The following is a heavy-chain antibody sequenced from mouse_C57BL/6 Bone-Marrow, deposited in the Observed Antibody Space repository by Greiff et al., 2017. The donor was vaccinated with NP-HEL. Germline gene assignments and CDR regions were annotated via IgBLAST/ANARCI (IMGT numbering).Heavy chain of an antibody. D-gene: IGHD2-5*01. CDR2: IWRGGST. Sequence: VQLQQSGPGLVQPSQSLSITCPVSGFSLTSYGVHWVRQSPGKGLEWLGVIWRGGSTDYNAAFISRLSISKDNSKSQVFFKMNSLQADDTAIYYCARKWTYYSKGKYAMDYWGQGTSVTVSS. CDR3: ARKWTYYSKGKYAMDY. J-gene: IGHJ4*01. CDR1: GFSLTSYG. V-gene: IGHV2-2*01.